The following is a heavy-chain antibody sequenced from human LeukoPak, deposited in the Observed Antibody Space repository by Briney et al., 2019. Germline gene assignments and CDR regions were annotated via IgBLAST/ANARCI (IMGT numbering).Heavy chain of an antibody. J-gene: IGHJ5*02. CDR2: IYTSGST. CDR3: VRSLRVHYYDSSGYYDNWFDP. V-gene: IGHV4-4*07. D-gene: IGHD3-22*01. CDR1: GGSISSYY. Sequence: KPSETLSLTCTVSGGSISSYYWSWIRQPAGKGLEWIGRIYTSGSTNNNPSLKSRVTMSVDTSKNQFSLKLSSVTAADTAVYYCVRSLRVHYYDSSGYYDNWFDPWGQGTLVTVSS.